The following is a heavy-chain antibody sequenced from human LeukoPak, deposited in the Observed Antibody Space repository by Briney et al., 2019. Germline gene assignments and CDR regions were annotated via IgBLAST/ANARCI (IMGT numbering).Heavy chain of an antibody. V-gene: IGHV3-66*01. D-gene: IGHD3-22*01. CDR3: ARARYYYDSSGYQY. J-gene: IGHJ4*02. CDR2: IYSGGST. CDR1: GFTVSSNY. Sequence: GGSLRLSCAASGFTVSSNYMSWVRQAPGKGLEWVSVIYSGGSTYYADSVKGRFTISRDNSKNTLYLQMNSLRAEGTAVYYCARARYYYDSSGYQYWGQGTLVTVSS.